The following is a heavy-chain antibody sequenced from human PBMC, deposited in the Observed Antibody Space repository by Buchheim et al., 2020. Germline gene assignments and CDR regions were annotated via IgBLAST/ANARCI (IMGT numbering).Heavy chain of an antibody. CDR1: GFTFSSYG. V-gene: IGHV3-30*03. J-gene: IGHJ4*02. Sequence: QVQLVESGGGVVQPGRSLRLSCAASGFTFSSYGMHWVRQAPGKGLEWVAVISYDGSNKYYADSVKGRFTISRDNSKNTLYLQMNSLRAEDTAVYYCARESPAFDYWGQGTL. CDR3: ARESPAFDY. CDR2: ISYDGSNK.